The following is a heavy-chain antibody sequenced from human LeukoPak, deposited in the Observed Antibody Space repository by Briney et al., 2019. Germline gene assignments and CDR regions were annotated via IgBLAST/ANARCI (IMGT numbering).Heavy chain of an antibody. J-gene: IGHJ5*02. V-gene: IGHV1-46*01. CDR3: ARVYAAGTVKGWFDP. D-gene: IGHD6-19*01. CDR2: INPSGGST. CDR1: GYTFTSYG. Sequence: ASVKVSCKASGYTFTSYGISWVRQAPGQGLEWMGIINPSGGSTSYAQKFQGRVTMTRDTSTSTVYMELSSLRSEDTAVYYCARVYAAGTVKGWFDPWGQGTLVTVSS.